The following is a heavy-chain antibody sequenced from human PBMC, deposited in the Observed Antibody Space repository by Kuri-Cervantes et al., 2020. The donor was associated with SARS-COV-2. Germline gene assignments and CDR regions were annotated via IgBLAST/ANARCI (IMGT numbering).Heavy chain of an antibody. CDR3: ARGGDYSNWFDP. CDR2: INHIGST. V-gene: IGHV4-34*01. J-gene: IGHJ5*02. D-gene: IGHD4-11*01. CDR1: GGSFSGYY. Sequence: SQTLSLTCAVYGGSFSGYYWSWIRHPPGKGLEWIGEINHIGSTNYNPSLKSRVTISVDTSKNQFSLKLSSVTAADTAVYYCARGGDYSNWFDPWGQGTLVTVSS.